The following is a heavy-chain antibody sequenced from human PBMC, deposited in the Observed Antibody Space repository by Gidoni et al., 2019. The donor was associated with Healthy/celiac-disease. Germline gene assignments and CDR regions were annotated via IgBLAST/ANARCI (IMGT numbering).Heavy chain of an antibody. D-gene: IGHD3-3*01. CDR3: ARRRGSGRIWAAFDI. CDR1: GYTFTGYY. Sequence: QVQLVQSGAEVKKPGASVKVSCTASGYTFTGYYMHWVRQAPGQGLEWMGWINPNSGGTNYAQKFQGRVTMTRDTSISTAYMELSRLRSDDTAVYYCARRRGSGRIWAAFDIWGQGTMVTVSS. J-gene: IGHJ3*02. V-gene: IGHV1-2*02. CDR2: INPNSGGT.